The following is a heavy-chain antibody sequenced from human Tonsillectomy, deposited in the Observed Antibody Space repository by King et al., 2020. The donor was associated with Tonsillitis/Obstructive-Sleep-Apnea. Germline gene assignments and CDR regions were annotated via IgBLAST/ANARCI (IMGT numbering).Heavy chain of an antibody. D-gene: IGHD2-2*01. CDR2: ISSRGSII. Sequence: QLVQSGGGLVQPGGSLRLSCAASGFTFSSYEMNWVRQAPGKGLEWVSYISSRGSIIYYADSVKGRFTISRDNARNSLFLQMNSLRAEDTAVYYCVAAVPAAIENVQHWGQGTLVTVSS. CDR3: VAAVPAAIENVQH. V-gene: IGHV3-48*03. CDR1: GFTFSSYE. J-gene: IGHJ1*01.